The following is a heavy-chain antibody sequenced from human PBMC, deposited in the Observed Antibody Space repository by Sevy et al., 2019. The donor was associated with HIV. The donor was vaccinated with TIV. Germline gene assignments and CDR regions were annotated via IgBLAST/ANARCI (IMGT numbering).Heavy chain of an antibody. CDR3: AKVSATTFGGVIVVPDFDY. D-gene: IGHD3-16*02. CDR2: SSGSGGST. Sequence: GGSLRLSCAASGFTFSSYAMSWVRRAPGKGLEWVSDSSGSGGSTYYADSVKGRFTISRDNSKNTLYLQMNSLRAEDTAVYYCAKVSATTFGGVIVVPDFDYWGQGTLVTVSS. J-gene: IGHJ4*02. V-gene: IGHV3-23*01. CDR1: GFTFSSYA.